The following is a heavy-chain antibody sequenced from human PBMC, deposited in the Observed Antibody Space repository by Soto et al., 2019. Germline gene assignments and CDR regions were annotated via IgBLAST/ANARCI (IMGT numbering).Heavy chain of an antibody. CDR3: VKDNVGIYCSGGSCYFDS. Sequence: GGSLRLSCSAAGFSFHAFAMHWVRQVPGKGLEWVSGISWNSVFVNYADSVEGRFTTSRDNAKASVHLQMNNLRPDDTAVYYCVKDNVGIYCSGGSCYFDSWGRGTLVTVSS. V-gene: IGHV3-9*01. CDR2: ISWNSVFV. CDR1: GFSFHAFA. J-gene: IGHJ4*02. D-gene: IGHD2-15*01.